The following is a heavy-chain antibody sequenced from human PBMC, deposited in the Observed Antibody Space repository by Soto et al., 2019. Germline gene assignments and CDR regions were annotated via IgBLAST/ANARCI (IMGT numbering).Heavy chain of an antibody. CDR1: GFALSGSA. Sequence: GGSLRLSCAASGFALSGSAMHWVRQASGKGLEWVGRIRNKTDNYATTYGASVKGRFTISRDDSKNTAYLQMDSLKIEDTAVYYCTRFVAVSDFYYYYGMDVWGQGTTVTVSS. CDR2: IRNKTDNYAT. D-gene: IGHD6-19*01. CDR3: TRFVAVSDFYYYYGMDV. J-gene: IGHJ6*02. V-gene: IGHV3-73*01.